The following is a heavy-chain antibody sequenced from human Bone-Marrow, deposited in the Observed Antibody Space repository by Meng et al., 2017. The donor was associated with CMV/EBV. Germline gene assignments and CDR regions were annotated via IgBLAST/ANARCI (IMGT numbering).Heavy chain of an antibody. V-gene: IGHV3-72*01. CDR1: GFTFSDHY. D-gene: IGHD2-2*01. CDR3: ASRDPHCSSTSCRRGYGMDV. Sequence: GGSLRLSCAASGFTFSDHYMDWVRQAPGKGLEWVGRTRNKANSYTTEYAASVKGRFTISRDDSKNSLYLQMNSLKTEDTAVYYCASRDPHCSSTSCRRGYGMDVWGQGTTVTVSS. CDR2: TRNKANSYTT. J-gene: IGHJ6*02.